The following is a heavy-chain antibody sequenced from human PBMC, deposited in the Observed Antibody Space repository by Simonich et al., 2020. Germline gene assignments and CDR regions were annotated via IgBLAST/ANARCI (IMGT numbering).Heavy chain of an antibody. D-gene: IGHD6-13*01. V-gene: IGHV4-39*01. CDR2: IYYSGNT. J-gene: IGHJ3*02. CDR3: ARHAGFAFDI. Sequence: QLQLQESGPGLVKPSETLSLTCTVSGGSISSSSYYWGWIRQPPGKGLECIGSIYYSGNTNYNPSLKSRVTISVDTSKNQFSLKLSSVTAADTAVYYCARHAGFAFDIWGQGTMVTVSS. CDR1: GGSISSSSYY.